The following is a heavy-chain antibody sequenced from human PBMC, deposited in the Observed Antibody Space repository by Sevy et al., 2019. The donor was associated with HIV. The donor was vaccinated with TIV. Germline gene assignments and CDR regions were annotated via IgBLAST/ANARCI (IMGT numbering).Heavy chain of an antibody. J-gene: IGHJ3*02. Sequence: GGSLRLSCAASGFTFSSYAMSWVRQAPGKGLEWVSAISGSGGSTYYADSVKGRSTISRDNSKNTLYLQMNSLRAEDTAVYYCAKDSYYYGSGSYMGPAPPTGGAFDIWGQGTMVTVSS. V-gene: IGHV3-23*01. CDR3: AKDSYYYGSGSYMGPAPPTGGAFDI. CDR1: GFTFSSYA. D-gene: IGHD3-10*01. CDR2: ISGSGGST.